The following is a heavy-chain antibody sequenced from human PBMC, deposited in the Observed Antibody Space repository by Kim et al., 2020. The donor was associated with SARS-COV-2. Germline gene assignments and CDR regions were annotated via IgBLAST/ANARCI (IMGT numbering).Heavy chain of an antibody. J-gene: IGHJ6*02. D-gene: IGHD3-10*01. CDR3: AKDEGTMVRGEKYYYYGMDV. CDR1: GFTFSSYA. CDR2: ISGSGGST. V-gene: IGHV3-23*01. Sequence: GGSLRLSCAASGFTFSSYAMSWVRQAPGKGLEWVSAISGSGGSTYYADSVKGRFTISRDNSKNTLYLQMNSLRAEDTAVYYCAKDEGTMVRGEKYYYYGMDVWGQGTTVTVSS.